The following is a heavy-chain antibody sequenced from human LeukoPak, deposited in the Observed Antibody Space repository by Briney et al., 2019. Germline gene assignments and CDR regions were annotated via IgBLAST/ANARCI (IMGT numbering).Heavy chain of an antibody. CDR3: ARDRYGDYFFDY. D-gene: IGHD4-17*01. CDR1: GYTFTGYY. V-gene: IGHV1-2*02. J-gene: IGHJ4*02. Sequence: ASMKVSCKASGYTFTGYYMHWVRQAPGQGLEWMGWINPNSGGTNYAQKFQGRVTMTRDTSISTAYMELSRLRSDDTAVYYCARDRYGDYFFDYWGQGTLVTVSS. CDR2: INPNSGGT.